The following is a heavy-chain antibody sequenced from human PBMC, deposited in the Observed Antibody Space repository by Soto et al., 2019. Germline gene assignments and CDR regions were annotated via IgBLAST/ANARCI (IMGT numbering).Heavy chain of an antibody. V-gene: IGHV4-31*03. CDR1: GGSISSGGYY. CDR3: ARDSIVVVPAASQDNYYYYGMDV. J-gene: IGHJ6*02. Sequence: QVQLQESGPGLVKPSQTLSLTCTVSGGSISSGGYYWSWIRQHPGKGLEWIGYIYYSGSTYYNPSVKSRVTISVDTSKNQFSLKLSSVTAADTAVYYCARDSIVVVPAASQDNYYYYGMDVWGQGTTVTVSS. D-gene: IGHD2-2*01. CDR2: IYYSGST.